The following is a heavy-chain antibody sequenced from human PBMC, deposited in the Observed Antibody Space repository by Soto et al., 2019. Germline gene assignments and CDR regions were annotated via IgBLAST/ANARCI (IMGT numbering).Heavy chain of an antibody. V-gene: IGHV3-7*05. Sequence: PGGSLRLSCAASGFPFNNYGMSWFRQAPGKGLEGVANIKADGSEQYYVDSVKGRFTISRDNPRNTLYLQRKGRGAGDTAVYYCTRDASAYWAKGTVASASS. J-gene: IGHJ4*02. CDR3: TRDASAY. CDR2: IKADGSEQ. CDR1: GFPFNNYG.